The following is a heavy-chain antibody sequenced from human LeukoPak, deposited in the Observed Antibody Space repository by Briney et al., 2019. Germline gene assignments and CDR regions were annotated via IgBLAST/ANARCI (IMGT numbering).Heavy chain of an antibody. CDR2: IIPIFGTA. V-gene: IGHV1-69*01. CDR3: ARGASPSYDIEFDP. CDR1: GGTFSSYA. J-gene: IGHJ5*02. Sequence: GASVKVSCKASGGTFSSYAISWVRQAPGQGLEWMGGIIPIFGTANYAQKFQGRVTITADESTSTAYMELSSLRSEDTAVYYCARGASPSYDIEFDPWGQGTLVTVSS. D-gene: IGHD3-9*01.